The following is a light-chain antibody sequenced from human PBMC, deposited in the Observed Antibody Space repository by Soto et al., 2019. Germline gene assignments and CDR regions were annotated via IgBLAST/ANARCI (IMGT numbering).Light chain of an antibody. Sequence: EMVMTQSPATLSVSPGERATLSCRASQSVSRNLAWYQQKPGQAPRLLIYGASTRASGFPARFSGSGSGTEFTLTISSLQSEDFAVYYCQQYNNWPPLTFGGGTKVEIK. CDR3: QQYNNWPPLT. CDR2: GAS. V-gene: IGKV3-15*01. J-gene: IGKJ4*01. CDR1: QSVSRN.